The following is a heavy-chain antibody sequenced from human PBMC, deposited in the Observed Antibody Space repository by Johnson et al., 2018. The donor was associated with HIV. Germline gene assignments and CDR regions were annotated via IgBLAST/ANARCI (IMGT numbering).Heavy chain of an antibody. CDR3: AKDTRMTTVTPGALNI. CDR1: GFTFDDYG. Sequence: VQLVESGGGLVQPGGSLRLSCAASGFTFDDYGMSWVRQAPGKGLEWVSGINWHGGSTGYADSVKGRFTISRDNAKNSLYLQMNSLRVEDTALYYCAKDTRMTTVTPGALNIWGQGTMVTVSS. D-gene: IGHD4-11*01. J-gene: IGHJ3*02. V-gene: IGHV3-20*04. CDR2: INWHGGST.